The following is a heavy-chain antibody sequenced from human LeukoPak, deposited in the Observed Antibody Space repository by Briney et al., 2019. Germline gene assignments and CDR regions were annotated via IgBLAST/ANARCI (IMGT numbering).Heavy chain of an antibody. J-gene: IGHJ4*02. CDR2: ISSSSSYI. CDR1: GFTFSSYS. Sequence: GGSLRLSCAASGFTFSSYSMNWVRQAPGKGLEWVSSISSSSSYIYYADSVKGRFTISRDNAKNSLYLQMNSLRAEDTAVYYCAREEDCTDGVCFPTTFDYWGQGTLVTVSS. CDR3: AREEDCTDGVCFPTTFDY. V-gene: IGHV3-21*01. D-gene: IGHD2-8*01.